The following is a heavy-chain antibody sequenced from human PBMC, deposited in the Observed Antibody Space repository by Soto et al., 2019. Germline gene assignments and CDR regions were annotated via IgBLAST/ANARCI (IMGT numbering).Heavy chain of an antibody. CDR1: GYTFTSYA. J-gene: IGHJ4*01. CDR3: ARGWYCGSGSYYRPFDY. V-gene: IGHV1-3*01. Sequence: ASVKVSCKASGYTFTSYAMHWVRQAPGQRLEWMGWINAGNGNTKYSQKFQGRVTITRDTSASTAYMELSSLRSEDTAVYYCARGWYCGSGSYYRPFDYWGRGTLVTVSS. CDR2: INAGNGNT. D-gene: IGHD3-10*01.